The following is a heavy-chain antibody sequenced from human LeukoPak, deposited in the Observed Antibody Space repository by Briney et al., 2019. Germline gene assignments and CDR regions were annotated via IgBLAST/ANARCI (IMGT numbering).Heavy chain of an antibody. J-gene: IGHJ5*02. D-gene: IGHD3-10*01. CDR3: ARDLRDYYGSGSLYNWFDP. Sequence: GGSLRLSCAASGFTVSSNYMSWVRQAPGKGLEWVSLIDSGGSTYYADSVRGRFTISRDNSKNTLFLQMNSLRAEDTALYYCARDLRDYYGSGSLYNWFDPWGQGTLVTVSS. CDR1: GFTVSSNY. V-gene: IGHV3-66*01. CDR2: IDSGGST.